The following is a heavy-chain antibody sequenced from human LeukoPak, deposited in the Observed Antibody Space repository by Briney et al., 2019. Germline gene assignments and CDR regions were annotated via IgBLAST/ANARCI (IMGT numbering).Heavy chain of an antibody. J-gene: IGHJ4*02. Sequence: KPSETLSLTCTVSGGSISSSSYYWGWIRQPPGKGLEWLGSIYYSGSTFYNPSLKSRVTISVDTSKNQCSLKLTSVTATDTAVYFCARQSSTSCYIDYWGQGTLVAVSS. V-gene: IGHV4-39*01. CDR2: IYYSGST. CDR1: GGSISSSSYY. CDR3: ARQSSTSCYIDY. D-gene: IGHD2-2*02.